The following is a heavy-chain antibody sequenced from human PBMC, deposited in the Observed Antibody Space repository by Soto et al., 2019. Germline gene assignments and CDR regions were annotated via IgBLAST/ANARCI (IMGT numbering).Heavy chain of an antibody. CDR1: GGSISSYY. J-gene: IGHJ5*02. D-gene: IGHD5-18*01. V-gene: IGHV4-59*01. Sequence: PSETLSLTCTVSGGSISSYYWSWIRQPPGKGLEWIGYIYYSGSTNYNPSLKSRVTISVDTSKNQFSLKLSSVTAADTAVYYCARGDTAMAYNWFDPWGQGTLVTVSS. CDR3: ARGDTAMAYNWFDP. CDR2: IYYSGST.